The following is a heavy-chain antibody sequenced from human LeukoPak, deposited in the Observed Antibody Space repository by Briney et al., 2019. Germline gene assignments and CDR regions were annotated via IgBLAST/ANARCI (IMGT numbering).Heavy chain of an antibody. D-gene: IGHD3-3*01. CDR2: IYYSGST. J-gene: IGHJ5*02. CDR3: ARRAIFGVVIGFDP. CDR1: GGSISSYY. Sequence: PSETLSLTCTVSGGSISSYYWSWIRQPPGKGLEWIGYIYYSGSTNYNPSLKSRVTISVDTSKNQFSLKLSSVTAADTAVYYCARRAIFGVVIGFDPWGQGTLVTVSS. V-gene: IGHV4-59*08.